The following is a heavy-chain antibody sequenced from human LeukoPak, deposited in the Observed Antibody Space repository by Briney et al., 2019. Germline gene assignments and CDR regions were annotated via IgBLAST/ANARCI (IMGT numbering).Heavy chain of an antibody. CDR3: ARGIRPRTIRIAVAATYYYYGMDV. CDR2: IWYDGSNK. J-gene: IGHJ6*02. CDR1: GFTFSSYG. Sequence: GGSLRLSCAASGFTFSSYGMHWVRQAPGKGLEWVAVIWYDGSNKYYADSVKGRFTISRDNSKNTLYLQMNSLRAEDTAVYYCARGIRPRTIRIAVAATYYYYGMDVWGQGTTVTVSS. D-gene: IGHD6-19*01. V-gene: IGHV3-33*01.